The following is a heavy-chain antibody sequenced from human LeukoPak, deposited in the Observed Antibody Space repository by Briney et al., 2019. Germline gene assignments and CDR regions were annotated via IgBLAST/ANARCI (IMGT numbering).Heavy chain of an antibody. CDR3: ARDVWTGVAVSDY. CDR1: GFTFSSYW. J-gene: IGHJ4*02. V-gene: IGHV3-7*01. D-gene: IGHD6-19*01. CDR2: IKEDGSIQ. Sequence: GGSLRLSCVASGFTFSSYWMTWVRQAPGKGLEWLANIKEDGSIQYYLDSVRGRFTISRDNAKNSVYLQLNSLRADDTAVYYCARDVWTGVAVSDYWGQGTLVTVSS.